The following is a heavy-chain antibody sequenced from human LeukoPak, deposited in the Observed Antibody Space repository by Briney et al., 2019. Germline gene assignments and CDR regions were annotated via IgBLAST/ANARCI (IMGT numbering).Heavy chain of an antibody. Sequence: SETLSLTCTVSGGSISSSSYYWGWIRQPPGKGLEWIGSIYYSGSTYYKSSLWSRVTISVDTSKNQFSLKLSSVAATDTAVYYCARHVVGFIRYGDSYYFDYWGQGTLVTVSS. CDR1: GGSISSSSYY. D-gene: IGHD4-17*01. CDR2: IYYSGST. J-gene: IGHJ4*02. CDR3: ARHVVGFIRYGDSYYFDY. V-gene: IGHV4-39*01.